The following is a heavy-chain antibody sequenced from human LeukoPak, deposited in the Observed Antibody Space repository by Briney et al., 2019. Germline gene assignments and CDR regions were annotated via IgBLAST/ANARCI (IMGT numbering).Heavy chain of an antibody. CDR2: ISAYNGNT. V-gene: IGHV1-18*01. CDR1: GYTFTSYG. J-gene: IGHJ5*02. D-gene: IGHD2-2*02. Sequence: GASVKVSCKASGYTFTSYGISWVRQAPGQGLEWMGWISAYNGNTNYAQELQGRVTMTTDTSTSTAYMELRSLRSDDTAVYYCARDSGYCSSTSCYSGSRWFDPWGQGTLVTVSS. CDR3: ARDSGYCSSTSCYSGSRWFDP.